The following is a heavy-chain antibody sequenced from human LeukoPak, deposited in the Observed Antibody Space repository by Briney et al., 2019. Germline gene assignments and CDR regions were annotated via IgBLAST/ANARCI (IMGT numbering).Heavy chain of an antibody. CDR3: VRKNHVFNAAFDI. V-gene: IGHV3-53*01. J-gene: IGHJ3*02. CDR1: GFTVSNNY. CDR2: TYSDGNT. D-gene: IGHD1-14*01. Sequence: SGGSLRLSCAASGFTVSNNYMSWVRQAPGKGLEWVSITYSDGNTNYAVSVKGRFTISRDTSQNTLSLQMNSLRAEDTAVYYCVRKNHVFNAAFDIWGQGTVVTVSS.